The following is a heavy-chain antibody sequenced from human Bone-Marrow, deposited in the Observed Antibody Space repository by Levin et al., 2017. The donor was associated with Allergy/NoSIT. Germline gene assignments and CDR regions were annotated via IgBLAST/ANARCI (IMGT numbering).Heavy chain of an antibody. CDR2: ISYDGSNK. CDR1: GFTFSSYG. V-gene: IGHV3-30*18. CDR3: AKDAQDGVATTLDY. J-gene: IGHJ4*02. Sequence: PGGSLRLSCAASGFTFSSYGMHWVRQAPGKGLEWVAVISYDGSNKYYADSVKGRFTISRDNSKNTLYLQMNSLRAEDTAVYYCAKDAQDGVATTLDYWGQGTLVTVSS. D-gene: IGHD5-12*01.